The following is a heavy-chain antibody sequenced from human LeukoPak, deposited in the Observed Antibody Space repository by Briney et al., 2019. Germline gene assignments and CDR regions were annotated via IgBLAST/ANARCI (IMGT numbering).Heavy chain of an antibody. CDR2: IYTTGST. CDR3: ARSLDTNAFDI. V-gene: IGHV4-4*07. J-gene: IGHJ3*02. Sequence: PSETLSLTCTVFGDSISIYYWSWIRQPAGKGLEWIGRIYTTGSTNYNPSLQSRVTMSIDTSKKQFSLKLSSVTAADTAVYYCARSLDTNAFDIWGQGTMVTVSS. CDR1: GDSISIYY.